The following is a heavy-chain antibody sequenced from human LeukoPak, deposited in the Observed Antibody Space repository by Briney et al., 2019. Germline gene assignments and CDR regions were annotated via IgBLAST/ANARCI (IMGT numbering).Heavy chain of an antibody. Sequence: PGGSLRLSCAASGFTVSRSHMSWIRQAPGKGLEWVSLIYSDGNIHYADSVKGRFTISRDISKNTLYLQMNSLRAEDTAVYYCVRADNGFDQWGQGALVTVSS. CDR2: IYSDGNI. CDR1: GFTVSRSH. J-gene: IGHJ4*02. D-gene: IGHD1-14*01. CDR3: VRADNGFDQ. V-gene: IGHV3-53*01.